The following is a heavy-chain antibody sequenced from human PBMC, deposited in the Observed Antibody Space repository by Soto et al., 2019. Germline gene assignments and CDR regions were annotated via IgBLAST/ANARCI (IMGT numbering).Heavy chain of an antibody. D-gene: IGHD3-22*01. CDR3: ARQAYHYDTNSFGY. J-gene: IGHJ4*02. Sequence: GESLKISCKGSGYSFTTYWIGWVRQMPGKGLEWMGVIYPGDSDIRFSPSFQGQVTISADMSLSTAYLQWSSLRVSDTAKYYCARQAYHYDTNSFGYWGQGTLVTVSS. CDR2: IYPGDSDI. V-gene: IGHV5-51*01. CDR1: GYSFTTYW.